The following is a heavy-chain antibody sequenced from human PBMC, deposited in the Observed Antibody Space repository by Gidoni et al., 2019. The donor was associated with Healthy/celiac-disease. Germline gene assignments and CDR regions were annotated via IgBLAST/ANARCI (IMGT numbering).Heavy chain of an antibody. D-gene: IGHD1-26*01. CDR2: IYSGGST. CDR1: GFPVSSND. J-gene: IGHJ4*02. V-gene: IGHV3-66*02. CDR3: ARDSIVGATGTFDY. Sequence: EVQLVESVGGLVQPGGSLRLSCAAPGFPVSSNDMSWVRQAPGKGLEWVSVIYSGGSTYYADSVKGRFTISRDNSKNTLYLQMNSLRAEDTAVYYCARDSIVGATGTFDYWGQGTLVTVSS.